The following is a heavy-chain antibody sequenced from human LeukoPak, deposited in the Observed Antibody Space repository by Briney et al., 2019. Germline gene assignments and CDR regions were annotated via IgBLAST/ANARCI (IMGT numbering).Heavy chain of an antibody. CDR1: GGTFSSYA. J-gene: IGHJ4*02. Sequence: SVKVSCKASGGTFSSYAISWVRQAPGQGLEWMGRIIPILGIANYAQKFQGRVTITADKSTSTAYMELSSLRSEDAAVYYCAREDCSSTSCLSHFGYWGQGTLVTVSS. CDR2: IIPILGIA. CDR3: AREDCSSTSCLSHFGY. V-gene: IGHV1-69*04. D-gene: IGHD2-2*01.